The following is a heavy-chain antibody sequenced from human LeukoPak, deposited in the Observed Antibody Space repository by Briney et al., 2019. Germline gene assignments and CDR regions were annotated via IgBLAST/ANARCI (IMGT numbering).Heavy chain of an antibody. CDR3: ARPSQRRVRGVKGGYFDY. Sequence: KPSETLSLTCAVYGGSFSGYYWSWIRQPPGKGLEWIGEINHSGSTNYNPSLKSRVTISVDTSKNQFSLKLSSVTAADTAVYYCARPSQRRVRGVKGGYFDYWGQGTLVTVSS. V-gene: IGHV4-34*01. CDR2: INHSGST. J-gene: IGHJ4*02. D-gene: IGHD3-10*01. CDR1: GGSFSGYY.